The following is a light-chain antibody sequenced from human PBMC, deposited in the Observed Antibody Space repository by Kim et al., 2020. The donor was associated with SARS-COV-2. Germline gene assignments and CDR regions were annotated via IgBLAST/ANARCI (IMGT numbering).Light chain of an antibody. J-gene: IGKJ2*01. V-gene: IGKV1-39*01. CDR3: QQTYST. Sequence: DIQMTQSPSSLSASVGDRVTITCRASQSIKTYLNWYQQKPGKAPKLLIYGASNLQSGVPSRFSGGESGTEFTLTISSLQPEDSATYYCQQTYSTFGPGTKLEI. CDR1: QSIKTY. CDR2: GAS.